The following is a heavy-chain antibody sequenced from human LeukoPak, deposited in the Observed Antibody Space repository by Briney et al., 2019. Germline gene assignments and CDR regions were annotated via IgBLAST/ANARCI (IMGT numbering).Heavy chain of an antibody. Sequence: PGGSLRLSCAASGFTFSSYAMHWVRQAPGKGLEGGAVISYDGSNKYYADSVKGRFTISRDNSKNTLYLQMNSLRAEDTAVYYCAREKESGRRITMVRGPRRSFDYWGQGTLVTVSS. J-gene: IGHJ4*02. V-gene: IGHV3-30*04. CDR2: ISYDGSNK. D-gene: IGHD3-10*01. CDR3: AREKESGRRITMVRGPRRSFDY. CDR1: GFTFSSYA.